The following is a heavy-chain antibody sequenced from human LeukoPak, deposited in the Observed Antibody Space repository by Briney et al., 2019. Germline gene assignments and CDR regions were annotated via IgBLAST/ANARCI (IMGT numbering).Heavy chain of an antibody. CDR2: IYHSGST. J-gene: IGHJ4*02. CDR3: ATYLPESSGYRFEY. D-gene: IGHD3-22*01. CDR1: GVSVNSNNW. V-gene: IGHV4-4*02. Sequence: SSETLSLTCAVSGVSVNSNNWWSWVRQSPEKGLEWIGEIYHSGSTNYNPSLKSRITISLDKSKNQFSLNLYSVTAGDTAVYYCATYLPESSGYRFEYWGQGTLVTVSS.